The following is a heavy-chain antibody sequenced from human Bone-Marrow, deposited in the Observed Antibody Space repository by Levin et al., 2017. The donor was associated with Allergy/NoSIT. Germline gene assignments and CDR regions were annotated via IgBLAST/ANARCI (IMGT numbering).Heavy chain of an antibody. D-gene: IGHD3-10*01. V-gene: IGHV3-21*01. Sequence: GGSLRLSCVASGFNFSSYSMNWVRQAPGKGLDWVSFMSSDSTYRYYADSVEGRFTISRDNAKNSLYLHMNNVRADDTALYYCAKVGEFGDFVENWGQGALVTVSS. CDR1: GFNFSSYS. J-gene: IGHJ4*02. CDR2: MSSDSTYR. CDR3: AKVGEFGDFVEN.